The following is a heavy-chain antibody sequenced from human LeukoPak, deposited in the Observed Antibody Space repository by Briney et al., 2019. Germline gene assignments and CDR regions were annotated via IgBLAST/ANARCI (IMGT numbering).Heavy chain of an antibody. Sequence: ASVKVSCKASGGTFSSYAISWVRQAPGQGLEWMGGIIPIFGTANYAQKFQGRVTITTDESTSTAYMELSSLRSEDTAVYYCARDRGDYYDSSGLEGAFDIWGQGTMVTVSS. CDR3: ARDRGDYYDSSGLEGAFDI. D-gene: IGHD3-22*01. CDR2: IIPIFGTA. V-gene: IGHV1-69*05. CDR1: GGTFSSYA. J-gene: IGHJ3*02.